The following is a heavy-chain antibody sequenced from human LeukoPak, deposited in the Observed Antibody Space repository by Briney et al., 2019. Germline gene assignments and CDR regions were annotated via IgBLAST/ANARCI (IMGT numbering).Heavy chain of an antibody. D-gene: IGHD6-13*01. CDR3: ARGYGSGQQAGLGYMDV. CDR2: INAGNGNT. J-gene: IGHJ6*03. Sequence: ASVKVSCKASGYTFTSYAMHWVRQAPGQRLEWMGWINAGNGNTKYSQKFQGRVTITADESTSTAYMELSSLRSEDTAVYYCARGYGSGQQAGLGYMDVWGKGTTVTVSS. V-gene: IGHV1-3*01. CDR1: GYTFTSYA.